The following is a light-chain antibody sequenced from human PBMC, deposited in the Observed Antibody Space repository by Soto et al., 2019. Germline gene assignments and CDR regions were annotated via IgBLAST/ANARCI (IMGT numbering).Light chain of an antibody. CDR2: DAS. Sequence: EIVLTQSTGTLSLSPGERATLSCRASQSVASSYLAWYQQKPGQAPRLLIYDASKRAAGIPGRFSGSGSGTDFTITSSRLEPEDFAVYYCQQYGSPPRTFGQGTKVEIK. CDR1: QSVASSY. CDR3: QQYGSPPRT. J-gene: IGKJ1*01. V-gene: IGKV3-20*01.